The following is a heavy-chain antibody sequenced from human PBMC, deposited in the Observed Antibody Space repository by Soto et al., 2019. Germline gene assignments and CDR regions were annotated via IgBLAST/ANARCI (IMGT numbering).Heavy chain of an antibody. CDR1: GYSFTSYW. J-gene: IGHJ3*02. CDR2: IYPGDSDT. V-gene: IGHV5-51*01. CDR3: ARQGYCGGDCYFGAFDI. D-gene: IGHD2-21*02. Sequence: PGESLKISCKGSGYSFTSYWIGWVRQIPGKGLEWMGIIYPGDSDTRYSPSFQGQVTISADKSISTAYLQWSSLKASDTAMYYCARQGYCGGDCYFGAFDIWGQGTMVTVSS.